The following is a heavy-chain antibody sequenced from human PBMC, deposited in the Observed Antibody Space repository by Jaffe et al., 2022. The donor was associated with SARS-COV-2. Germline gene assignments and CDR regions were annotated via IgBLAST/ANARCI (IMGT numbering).Heavy chain of an antibody. CDR2: ISWNSGSI. CDR3: AKDIKAGQWPTLGVGAFDI. D-gene: IGHD6-19*01. V-gene: IGHV3-9*01. Sequence: EVQLVESGGGLVQPGRSLRLSCAASGFTFDDYAMHWVRQAPGKGLEWVSGISWNSGSIGYADSVKGRFTISRDNAKNSLYLQMNSLRAEDTALYYCAKDIKAGQWPTLGVGAFDIWGQGTMVTVSS. J-gene: IGHJ3*02. CDR1: GFTFDDYA.